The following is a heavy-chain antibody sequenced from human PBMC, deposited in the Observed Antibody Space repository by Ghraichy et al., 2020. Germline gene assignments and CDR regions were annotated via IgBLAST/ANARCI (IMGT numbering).Heavy chain of an antibody. CDR1: GFIFGTYE. D-gene: IGHD2-8*02. Sequence: GESLNISCAASGFIFGTYEMNWVRQAPGKGLEWVSFSSSSTSTKYYADSEKGRFTVSRDNAKNLLFLQMNSLRVEDTALYYCTRLRRDSRGTLYCLDYWGQGTRVTVSS. CDR2: SSSSTSTK. CDR3: TRLRRDSRGTLYCLDY. J-gene: IGHJ4*02. V-gene: IGHV3-48*03.